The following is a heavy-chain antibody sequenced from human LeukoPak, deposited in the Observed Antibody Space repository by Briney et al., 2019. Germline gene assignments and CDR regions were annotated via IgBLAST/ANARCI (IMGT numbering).Heavy chain of an antibody. V-gene: IGHV3-48*01. CDR1: GFTFRSYS. CDR3: AREFVLRYFEGYMDV. J-gene: IGHJ6*03. Sequence: RAGGSLRLSCAASGFTFRSYSMNWVRQAPGKGLEWVSYISSGSSTIYYADSVKGRFTISRDNAKNSLYLQMNSLRAEDTAVYYCAREFVLRYFEGYMDVWGKGTMVTVSS. D-gene: IGHD3-9*01. CDR2: ISSGSSTI.